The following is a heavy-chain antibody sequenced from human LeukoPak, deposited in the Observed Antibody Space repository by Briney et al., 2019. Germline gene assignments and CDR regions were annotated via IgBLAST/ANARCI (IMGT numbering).Heavy chain of an antibody. Sequence: GASVKVSCKASGGTFSSYAISWVRQAPGQGLEWMGGIIPIFGTANYAQKFQGRVTITADESTSTAYMELSSLRSEDTAVYFCARGRSGNYYRASFDYWGQGTLVTVSS. CDR2: IIPIFGTA. D-gene: IGHD3-10*01. J-gene: IGHJ4*02. CDR1: GGTFSSYA. CDR3: ARGRSGNYYRASFDY. V-gene: IGHV1-69*13.